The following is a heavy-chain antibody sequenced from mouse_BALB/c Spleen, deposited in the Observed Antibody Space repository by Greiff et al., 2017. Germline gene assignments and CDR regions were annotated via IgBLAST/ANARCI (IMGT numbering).Heavy chain of an antibody. Sequence: EVQLQQSGPELVKPGASVKIPCKASGYTFTDYNMDWVKQSHGKSLEWIGDINPNNGGTIYNKKFKGKATLTEDKSASTAYMERHSLTSEDTAVDYGAVWRGLRRSYAMDYWGEGTSVTVSS. D-gene: IGHD2-4*01. CDR2: INPNNGGT. V-gene: IGHV1-18*01. J-gene: IGHJ4*01. CDR3: AVWRGLRRSYAMDY. CDR1: GYTFTDYN.